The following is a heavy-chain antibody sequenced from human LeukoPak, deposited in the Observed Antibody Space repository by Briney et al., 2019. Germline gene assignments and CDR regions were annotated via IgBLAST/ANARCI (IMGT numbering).Heavy chain of an antibody. Sequence: SETLSLTCTVSGGSISSSSYYWGWIRQPPGKGLEWIGEINHSGSTNYNPSLKSRVTISVDTSKNQFSLKLSSETAADTAVYYCARTVYYDSSGHYGMDVWGQGTTVTVSS. V-gene: IGHV4-39*07. J-gene: IGHJ6*02. D-gene: IGHD3-22*01. CDR3: ARTVYYDSSGHYGMDV. CDR2: INHSGST. CDR1: GGSISSSSYY.